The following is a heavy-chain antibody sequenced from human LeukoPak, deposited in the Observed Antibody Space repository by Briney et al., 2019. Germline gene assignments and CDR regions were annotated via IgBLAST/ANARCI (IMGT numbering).Heavy chain of an antibody. D-gene: IGHD4-23*01. CDR1: GFTFSSYA. V-gene: IGHV3-30-3*01. CDR2: ISYDGSNK. Sequence: GGSLRLSCAASGFTFSSYAMHWVRQAPGKGLEWVAVISYDGSNKYYADSVKGRFTISRDNSKNTLYLQMNSLRAEDTAVYYCARETRKTVVDYWGQGTLVTVSS. J-gene: IGHJ4*02. CDR3: ARETRKTVVDY.